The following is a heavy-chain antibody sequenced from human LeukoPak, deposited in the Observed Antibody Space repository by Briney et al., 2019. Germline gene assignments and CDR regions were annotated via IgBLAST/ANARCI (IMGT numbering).Heavy chain of an antibody. CDR2: INPNSGVT. Sequence: GASVKVSCKSSGYTFTGYYMHWVRQAPGQGLEWMGWINPNSGVTDFAQKFQGRVTMTRDMSTTTDYMELSSLKSDDTAVYYCARDNSIHERGWWFDPWGQGTLVTVSS. V-gene: IGHV1-2*02. CDR3: ARDNSIHERGWWFDP. D-gene: IGHD4-23*01. CDR1: GYTFTGYY. J-gene: IGHJ5*02.